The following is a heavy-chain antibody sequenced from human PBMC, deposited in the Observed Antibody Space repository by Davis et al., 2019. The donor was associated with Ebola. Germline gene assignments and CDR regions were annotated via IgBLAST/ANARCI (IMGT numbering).Heavy chain of an antibody. CDR3: ARDRGVTTRFWFDP. D-gene: IGHD4-11*01. J-gene: IGHJ5*02. Sequence: SVKVSCKASGGTFSSYAISWVRQAPGQGLEWMGGIIPIFGTANYAQKFQGRVTITADESTSTAYMELSSLRSEDTAVYYCARDRGVTTRFWFDPWGQGTLVTVSS. V-gene: IGHV1-69*13. CDR1: GGTFSSYA. CDR2: IIPIFGTA.